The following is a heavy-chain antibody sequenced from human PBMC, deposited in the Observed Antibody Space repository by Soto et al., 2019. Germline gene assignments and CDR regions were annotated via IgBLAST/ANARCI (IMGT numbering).Heavy chain of an antibody. CDR1: GLTISGKKY. CDR3: ATWHEREHAYDV. Sequence: DVQLVESGGGLIQPGESLRLSCAAFGLTISGKKYVAWVRQAPGKGLACVSGLYDVDGSFYADSVRGRFTTSSDSSKTTVYLQMNDLRPDDTAVYYCATWHEREHAYDVWGQGTTVTVSS. CDR2: LYDVDGS. V-gene: IGHV3-53*01. D-gene: IGHD1-1*01. J-gene: IGHJ3*01.